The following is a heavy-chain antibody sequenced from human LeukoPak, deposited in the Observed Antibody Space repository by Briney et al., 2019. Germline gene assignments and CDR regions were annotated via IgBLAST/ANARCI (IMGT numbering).Heavy chain of an antibody. Sequence: GGSLRLSCAASRFTFSSYDMHWVRQAPGKGLEWVALVRYDGSKGYCADSVKGRVTISRDNSKNTLYLQMNSLRAEDTAVYYCAKGYEPDYWGQGTLVTVSS. D-gene: IGHD1-1*01. V-gene: IGHV3-30*02. CDR3: AKGYEPDY. CDR1: RFTFSSYD. J-gene: IGHJ4*02. CDR2: VRYDGSKG.